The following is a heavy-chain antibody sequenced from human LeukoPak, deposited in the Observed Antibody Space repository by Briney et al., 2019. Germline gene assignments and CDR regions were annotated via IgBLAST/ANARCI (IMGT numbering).Heavy chain of an antibody. CDR2: ISYDGSNK. Sequence: PGGSLRLSCAASGFTFSSYGMHWVRQAPGKGLEWVAVISYDGSNKYYADSVKGRFTISRDNSKNTLYLQMNSLRAEDTAVYYCAKDNRRGAYSSSWYSLSYYYYGMDVWGQGTTVTVSS. CDR1: GFTFSSYG. CDR3: AKDNRRGAYSSSWYSLSYYYYGMDV. J-gene: IGHJ6*02. V-gene: IGHV3-30*18. D-gene: IGHD6-13*01.